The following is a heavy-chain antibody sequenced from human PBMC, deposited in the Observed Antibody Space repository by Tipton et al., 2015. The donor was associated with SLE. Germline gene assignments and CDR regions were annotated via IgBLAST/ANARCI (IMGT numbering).Heavy chain of an antibody. D-gene: IGHD3/OR15-3a*01. Sequence: SLRLSCAASGFTFSSFAMNWVRQAPGKGLEWVSSISSSSSYIYYADSVKGRFTISRDNAKNSLYLQMNSLRAEDTAIYYCARHGLGSYFDYWGQGTLVTVSS. V-gene: IGHV3-21*01. CDR3: ARHGLGSYFDY. CDR1: GFTFSSFA. J-gene: IGHJ4*02. CDR2: ISSSSSYI.